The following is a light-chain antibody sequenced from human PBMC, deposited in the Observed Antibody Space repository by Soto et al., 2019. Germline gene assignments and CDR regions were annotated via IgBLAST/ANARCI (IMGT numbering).Light chain of an antibody. J-gene: IGKJ4*01. CDR1: QSVSSN. CDR2: GAS. V-gene: IGKV3-15*01. Sequence: EIVMTQSPATLSVSPGERATFSCRASQSVSSNLAWYQQKPGQAPRLLIYGASTRATGIPARFSGSGSGTEFTLTISSLQSEDFAVYYCQQYNKWPPVTFGGGAKVDIK. CDR3: QQYNKWPPVT.